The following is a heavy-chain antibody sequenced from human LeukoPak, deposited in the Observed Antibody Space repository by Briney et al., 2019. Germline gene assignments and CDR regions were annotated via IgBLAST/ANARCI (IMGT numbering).Heavy chain of an antibody. D-gene: IGHD5-12*01. J-gene: IGHJ4*02. CDR3: ARDGRYETYSDY. V-gene: IGHV1-2*02. CDR2: ISPNISGT. CDR1: GYTFTGYY. Sequence: PSVKLSCKASGYTFTGYYMHWVRQAPGQGLEWMGWISPNISGTNYAQKFQGRVTMTRAASTSTAYRELSRLRSDDTAVYYCARDGRYETYSDYWGQGTLVTVSS.